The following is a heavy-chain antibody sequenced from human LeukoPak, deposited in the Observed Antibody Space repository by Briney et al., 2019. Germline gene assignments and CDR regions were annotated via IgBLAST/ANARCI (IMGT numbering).Heavy chain of an antibody. CDR1: GFTFSNYW. J-gene: IGHJ4*02. D-gene: IGHD5-18*01. CDR3: ARDGLHTAHFDY. V-gene: IGHV3-69-1*01. Sequence: GGSLRLSCAASGFTFSNYWMSWVRQAPGKGLEWVSTVSDTGNIHYSDSVKGRFTISRDNAKNSLYLQMNSLRDEDTAVYYCARDGLHTAHFDYWGQGTLVTVSS. CDR2: VSDTGNI.